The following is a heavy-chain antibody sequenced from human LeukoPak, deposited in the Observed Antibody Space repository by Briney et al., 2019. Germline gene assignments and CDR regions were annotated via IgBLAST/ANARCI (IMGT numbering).Heavy chain of an antibody. CDR1: GGSISSYY. D-gene: IGHD3-22*01. V-gene: IGHV4-59*08. CDR3: ARHWYYYDSSVASGTVAFDI. Sequence: SETLSLTCTVSGGSISSYYWSWIRQPPGKGLEWIGYIYYSGSTNYNPSLKSRVTISVDTSKNQFSLKLSSVTAADTAVYYCARHWYYYDSSVASGTVAFDIWGQGTMVTVSS. CDR2: IYYSGST. J-gene: IGHJ3*02.